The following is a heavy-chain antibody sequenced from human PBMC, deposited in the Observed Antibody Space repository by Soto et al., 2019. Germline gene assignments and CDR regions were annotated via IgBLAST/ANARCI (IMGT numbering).Heavy chain of an antibody. CDR2: IWYDGSNK. CDR1: GFTFSSYG. D-gene: IGHD6-13*01. CDR3: ARDSQAAAGTGVDY. Sequence: GGSLRLSCAASGFTFSSYGMHWVRQAPGKGLEWVAVIWYDGSNKYYADSVKGRFTISRDNSKNTLYLQMNSLRAEDTAVYYCARDSQAAAGTGVDYWGQGTLVTVSS. V-gene: IGHV3-33*01. J-gene: IGHJ4*02.